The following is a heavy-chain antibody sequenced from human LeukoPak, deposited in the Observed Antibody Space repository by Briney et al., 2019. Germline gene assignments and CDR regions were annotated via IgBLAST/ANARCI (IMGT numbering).Heavy chain of an antibody. J-gene: IGHJ3*01. CDR1: GFTCSTYT. V-gene: IGHV3-48*02. CDR3: ARGDTLSDLNAFDL. Sequence: PGGSLRLSCAASGFTCSTYTMNWVRQAPGKGLEWLSYITVSSSTYYADSVQGRFTISRDNAKNSLYLQMNSLRDEDTAVYYCARGDTLSDLNAFDLWGQGTMDTVSS. CDR2: ITVSSST.